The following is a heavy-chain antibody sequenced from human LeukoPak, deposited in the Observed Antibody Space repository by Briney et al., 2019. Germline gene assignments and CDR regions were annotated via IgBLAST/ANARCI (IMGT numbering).Heavy chain of an antibody. V-gene: IGHV3-48*04. CDR1: GFTFSHYS. J-gene: IGHJ3*01. D-gene: IGHD1-26*01. Sequence: GGSLRLSCAASGFTFSHYSMNWVRQAPGKGLEWLSYISSSGTTIYYADSVKGRFTISRDNAKNSLYLQVNSLRAEDTAVYYCASSTLSVGSSLTFDLWGQGTLVTVSS. CDR3: ASSTLSVGSSLTFDL. CDR2: ISSSGTTI.